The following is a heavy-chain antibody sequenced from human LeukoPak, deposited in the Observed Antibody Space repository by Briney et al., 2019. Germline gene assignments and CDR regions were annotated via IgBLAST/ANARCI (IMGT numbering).Heavy chain of an antibody. Sequence: GASVKVSCKASGYTFTGYYMHWVRQAPGQGLEWMGWINPNSGGTNYAQKFQGRVTMTRDTSISTAYMELSRLRSDDTAVYYCARSPHYDSSGYSRTQFDYWGQGTLVTVSS. V-gene: IGHV1-2*02. CDR1: GYTFTGYY. D-gene: IGHD3-22*01. CDR2: INPNSGGT. CDR3: ARSPHYDSSGYSRTQFDY. J-gene: IGHJ4*02.